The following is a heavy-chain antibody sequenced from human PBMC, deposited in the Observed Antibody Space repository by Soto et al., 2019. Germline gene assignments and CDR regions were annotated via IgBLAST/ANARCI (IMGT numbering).Heavy chain of an antibody. CDR3: ARSTISGSQYFRH. CDR1: GGSISSSSYY. CDR2: IYYSGST. D-gene: IGHD6-19*01. V-gene: IGHV4-39*01. J-gene: IGHJ1*01. Sequence: SETLSLTXTVSGGSISSSSYYWGWIRQPPGKGLEWIGSIYYSGSTYYNPSLKSRVTISVDTSKNQFSLKLSSVTATDTAVYYCARSTISGSQYFRHWGQGTLVTVSS.